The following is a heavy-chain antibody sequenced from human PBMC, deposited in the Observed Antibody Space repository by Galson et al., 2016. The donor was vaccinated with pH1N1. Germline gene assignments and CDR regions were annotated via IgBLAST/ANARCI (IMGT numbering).Heavy chain of an antibody. CDR1: TYSFSGYY. CDR3: ATSSPRITGTTGFFGLDV. J-gene: IGHJ6*02. CDR2: ISPDSGDT. Sequence: SVKVSCKASTYSFSGYYIHWVRQAPGQGLEWMGWISPDSGDTVYAQKFQDWVTMTWDTSISTTYMEVTRLTSDDTAVYFCATSSPRITGTTGFFGLDVWGQGTTVIVSS. V-gene: IGHV1-2*04. D-gene: IGHD1-7*01.